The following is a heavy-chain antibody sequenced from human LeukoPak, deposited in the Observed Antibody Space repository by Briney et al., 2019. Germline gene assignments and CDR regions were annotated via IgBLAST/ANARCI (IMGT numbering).Heavy chain of an antibody. D-gene: IGHD3-3*01. V-gene: IGHV3-21*01. CDR1: GFTFSSYS. CDR3: ARRDEAYDSIDY. Sequence: PGGSLRLSCAASGFTFSSYSMNWVRQAPGKGLEWVSFISSDIRYKYYGDSVKGRFTISRDDAKKSLYLQMNSLRVEDTAVYYCARRDEAYDSIDYWGRGTLVTVSS. J-gene: IGHJ4*02. CDR2: ISSDIRYK.